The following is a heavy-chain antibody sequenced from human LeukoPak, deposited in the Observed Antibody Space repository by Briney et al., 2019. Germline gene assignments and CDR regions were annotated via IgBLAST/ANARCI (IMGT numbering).Heavy chain of an antibody. J-gene: IGHJ4*02. CDR1: GGSLSSGGYY. CDR3: ARAVAKGSIVVDTFDY. CDR2: IYYSGST. Sequence: PSETLSLTCTVSGGSLSSGGYYWSWIRQHPGTGLKWGGYIYYSGSTYYNPSLKSRVTISVDTSKNQFSLKLSSVTAADTAVYYCARAVAKGSIVVDTFDYWGQGTLVTVSS. D-gene: IGHD3-22*01. V-gene: IGHV4-31*03.